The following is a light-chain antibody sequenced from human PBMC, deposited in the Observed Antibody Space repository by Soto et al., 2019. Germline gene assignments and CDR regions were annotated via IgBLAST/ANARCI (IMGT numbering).Light chain of an antibody. Sequence: QSVLTQPASVSGSPGQSITISCTGTSSDVGGYNYVSWYQQHPGKAPKLMIYDVSNRPSGVSNRFSGSKSGNTASLTISGLQAEDEVDYYCSSYTSSSTPYVFGTGTTLTVL. V-gene: IGLV2-14*01. J-gene: IGLJ1*01. CDR1: SSDVGGYNY. CDR3: SSYTSSSTPYV. CDR2: DVS.